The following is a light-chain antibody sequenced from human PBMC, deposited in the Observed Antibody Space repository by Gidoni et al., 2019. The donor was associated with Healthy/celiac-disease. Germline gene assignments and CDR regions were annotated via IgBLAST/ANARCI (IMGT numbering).Light chain of an antibody. CDR2: DAS. V-gene: IGKV3-11*01. J-gene: IGKJ3*01. CDR1: QSVRSY. CDR3: QQRSNGRVT. Sequence: IVFTQSPSTLSLSPGERATLSCRASQSVRSYLAWYQQKPGQAPRLLIYDASNRATGIPARLSGSGSGTDFTLTISSLEPEDFAVYYCQQRSNGRVTFGPGTKVEIK.